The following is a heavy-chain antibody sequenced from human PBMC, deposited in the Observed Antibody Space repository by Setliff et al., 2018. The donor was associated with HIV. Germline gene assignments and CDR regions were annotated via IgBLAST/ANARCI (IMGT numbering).Heavy chain of an antibody. CDR1: GGSFSGYY. D-gene: IGHD3-16*02. CDR3: ARGLPGTYRYSYYYYYMDV. V-gene: IGHV4-34*01. CDR2: INNSGST. Sequence: PSETLSLTCAVYGGSFSGYYWSWIRQPPGKGLEWIGEINNSGSTNYNPSLKSRVTISIDTSKNQFSLKVSSVTAADTALYYCARGLPGTYRYSYYYYYMDVWDKGTTVTVSS. J-gene: IGHJ6*03.